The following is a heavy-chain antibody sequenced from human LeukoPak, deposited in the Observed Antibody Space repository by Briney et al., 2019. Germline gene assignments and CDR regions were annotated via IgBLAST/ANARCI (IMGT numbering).Heavy chain of an antibody. CDR1: EGTFISYA. Sequence: GSSVKVSCKASEGTFISYAISGVRQAPGQGLEWMGGIIPIFGTANYAKKFQGRVTITADESTSTAYMELSSLRSEDTAVYYCARALGTAMVTAAFDIWGQGTMVTVSS. CDR3: ARALGTAMVTAAFDI. V-gene: IGHV1-69*01. J-gene: IGHJ3*02. D-gene: IGHD5-18*01. CDR2: IIPIFGTA.